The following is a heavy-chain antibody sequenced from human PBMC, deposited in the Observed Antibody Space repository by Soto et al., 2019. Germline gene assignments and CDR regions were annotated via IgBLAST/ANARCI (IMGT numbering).Heavy chain of an antibody. J-gene: IGHJ4*02. D-gene: IGHD6-6*01. V-gene: IGHV3-23*01. Sequence: EVQLLESGGGLVQPGESLRLSCAASGFTFSSYAMSWVRQAPGKGLEWVSVISGSDDSTYYADSVKGRFTISRDNPKNTVYLQMSSLRAEDTAVYYCAKRSSSSTFDYWGQGTLVTVSS. CDR3: AKRSSSSTFDY. CDR2: ISGSDDST. CDR1: GFTFSSYA.